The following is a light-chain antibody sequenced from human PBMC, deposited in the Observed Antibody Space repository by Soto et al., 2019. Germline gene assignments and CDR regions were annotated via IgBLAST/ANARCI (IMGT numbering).Light chain of an antibody. Sequence: DIQMTQSPSSLSASVGDRVTITCRASQGIANYLAWYQQKPGKAPKLLIYAASTLEPGVPSRFSGSGFGTDFTLSISSLQPEDFATYYCQKYNGAPYTFGHGTKVDIK. J-gene: IGKJ3*01. CDR1: QGIANY. CDR3: QKYNGAPYT. CDR2: AAS. V-gene: IGKV1-27*01.